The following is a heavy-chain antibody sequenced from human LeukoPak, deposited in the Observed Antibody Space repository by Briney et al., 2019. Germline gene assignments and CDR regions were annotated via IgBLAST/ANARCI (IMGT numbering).Heavy chain of an antibody. CDR3: ARAARSVPYFDY. Sequence: SETLSLTCTVSGGSIRSNHWSWIRQPPGKGLEWIGYIYFSGSTNYNPSLKSRVTISVDTSKNQFSLKLSSVTAADTAVYYCARAARSVPYFDYWGQGTLVTVSS. CDR1: GGSIRSNH. CDR2: IYFSGST. V-gene: IGHV4-59*01. J-gene: IGHJ4*02. D-gene: IGHD5-24*01.